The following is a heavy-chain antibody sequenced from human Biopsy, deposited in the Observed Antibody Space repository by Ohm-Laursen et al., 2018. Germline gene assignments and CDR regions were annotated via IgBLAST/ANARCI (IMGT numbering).Heavy chain of an antibody. CDR1: GGSLSSYY. J-gene: IGHJ3*02. CDR2: IYSSGST. V-gene: IGHV4-4*07. D-gene: IGHD3-22*01. CDR3: ARWTPEYDSSRYYLDAFDI. Sequence: TLSLTCTVSGGSLSSYYWSWIRQPAGKGLEWIGRIYSSGSTNYNPSLKSRVTLSMDTSKRQFSLKLSFVTAADTAVYYCARWTPEYDSSRYYLDAFDIWPRDKGHRLF.